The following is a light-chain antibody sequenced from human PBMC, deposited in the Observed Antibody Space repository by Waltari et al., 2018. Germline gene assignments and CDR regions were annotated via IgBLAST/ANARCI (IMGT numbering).Light chain of an antibody. CDR2: STN. J-gene: IGLJ3*02. Sequence: QTVVTQEPSFSVSPGGTVTLTCGLSSSSLSTSYFVGWYQQTPGQAPRALIYSTNTRSSGVPERFSGSILRNKAALTITGAHADDESDYYCALYLGSGFSWVFGGGTKLTVL. CDR1: SSSLSTSYF. V-gene: IGLV8-61*01. CDR3: ALYLGSGFSWV.